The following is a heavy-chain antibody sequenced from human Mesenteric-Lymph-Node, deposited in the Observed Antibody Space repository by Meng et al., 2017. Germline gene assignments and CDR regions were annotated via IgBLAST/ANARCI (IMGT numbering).Heavy chain of an antibody. J-gene: IGHJ3*02. D-gene: IGHD1-26*01. V-gene: IGHV3-72*01. CDR1: GSSFSDHY. CDR2: SRNKANSYTT. CDR3: ARGRGSWDAFDI. Sequence: GGSLRLSFAASGSSFSDHYMDWVRQAPGKGLEWVCRSRNKANSYTTEYAASVKGRFTISRNQNSLYLQMNSLKDEDTAVYYCARGRGSWDAFDIWGQGTMVTVSS.